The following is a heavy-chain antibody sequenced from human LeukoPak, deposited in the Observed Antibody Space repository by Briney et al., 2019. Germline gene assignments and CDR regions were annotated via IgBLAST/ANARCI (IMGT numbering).Heavy chain of an antibody. CDR2: IIPIFATS. D-gene: IGHD3-16*01. CDR3: ARDPGGGGDY. V-gene: IGHV1-69*05. J-gene: IGHJ4*02. CDR1: GGTFSSYA. Sequence: ASVKLSCKASGGTFSSYAISWVRQAPGQGLEWMGGIIPIFATSNYAQKFQGRVTITTDKSTTTAYMELSSLRSEETAVYYCARDPGGGGDYWGQGTLVTVSS.